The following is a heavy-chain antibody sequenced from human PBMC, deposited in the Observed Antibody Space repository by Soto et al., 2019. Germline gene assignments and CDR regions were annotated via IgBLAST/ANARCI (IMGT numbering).Heavy chain of an antibody. CDR1: GYTFTSYA. CDR3: ARDAPYSSGWSLDY. D-gene: IGHD6-19*01. Sequence: GASVKVSCKASGYTFTSYAIHWVRQAPGQRLEWMGWINAGNGNTKYSQKFQGRVTISRDTSATTAYMELSSLRSEDMAVYYCARDAPYSSGWSLDYWGQGSLVTVSS. CDR2: INAGNGNT. V-gene: IGHV1-3*01. J-gene: IGHJ4*02.